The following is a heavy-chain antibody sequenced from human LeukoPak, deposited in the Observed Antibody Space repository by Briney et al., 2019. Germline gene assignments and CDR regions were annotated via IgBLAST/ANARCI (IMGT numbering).Heavy chain of an antibody. D-gene: IGHD4-23*01. J-gene: IGHJ4*02. CDR1: GITFSTYT. CDR2: ISGSGGST. Sequence: GGSLRLSSAASGITFSTYTMTWVRQAPGKGLEWVSGISGSGGSTYADSVKGRFTISRDNSKNTLYLQMNSLRAEDTAVYYCAKDLDGGSFTFYDYWGQGTLVTVSS. CDR3: AKDLDGGSFTFYDY. V-gene: IGHV3-23*01.